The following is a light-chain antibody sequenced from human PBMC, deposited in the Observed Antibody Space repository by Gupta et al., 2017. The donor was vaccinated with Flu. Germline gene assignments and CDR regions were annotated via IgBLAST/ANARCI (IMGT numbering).Light chain of an antibody. J-gene: IGLJ3*02. CDR1: NIGSIS. CDR3: QVWDTNSDHWV. V-gene: IGLV3-21*02. CDR2: DDR. Sequence: YVLIQPPSVSVAPGQTARVTCGGNNIGSISVHCYQQRPGQAPVLVICDDRDRPSGIPDRFSGSNSGNTATLTISRVEAGDEADYYCQVWDTNSDHWVFGGGTKLTVL.